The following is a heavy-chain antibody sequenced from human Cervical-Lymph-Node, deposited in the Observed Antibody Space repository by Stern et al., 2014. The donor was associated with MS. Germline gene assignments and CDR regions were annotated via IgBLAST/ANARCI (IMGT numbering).Heavy chain of an antibody. CDR2: ISRSGRTT. Sequence: VHLVESGGGLVKPGGSLRLSCAASGFTFSDYYMSWIRQAPGTGLEWVSSISRSGRTTYYAESVKVRFNISMDNANNDLNLQMNSLRAEDTAVYYCARDSPSWGWCFDYWGQGTLVTVSS. CDR3: ARDSPSWGWCFDY. CDR1: GFTFSDYY. D-gene: IGHD6-19*01. V-gene: IGHV3-11*01. J-gene: IGHJ4*02.